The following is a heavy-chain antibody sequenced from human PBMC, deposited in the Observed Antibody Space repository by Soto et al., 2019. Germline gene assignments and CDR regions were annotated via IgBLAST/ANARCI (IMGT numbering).Heavy chain of an antibody. CDR2: ISSSPT. Sequence: ACASSGFSLRDYSMTWGRGTAGTGLECVSYISSSPTYTIYADSVKGRFTISRDNPKKSLYLQMNSLRVDDTAVYYCARTAFEGTIDVWGQGTLVTVS. D-gene: IGHD3-9*01. CDR1: GFSLRDYS. J-gene: IGHJ4*02. CDR3: ARTAFEGTIDV. V-gene: IGHV3-11*06.